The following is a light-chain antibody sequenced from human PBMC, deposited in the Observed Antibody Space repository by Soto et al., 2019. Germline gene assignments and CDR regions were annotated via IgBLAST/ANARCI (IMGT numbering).Light chain of an antibody. CDR1: KRAGNF. J-gene: IGKJ4*01. CDR3: QQRSNWPPLT. Sequence: EIGMTQXPATLSVXPXETXSXXXVASKRAGNFLAWYQQKPGQAPRLLISDASNRATGIPARFSGSGSGTDFTLTISSLEPEDFAVYYCQQRSNWPPLTFGGGTKVDIK. V-gene: IGKV3-11*01. CDR2: DAS.